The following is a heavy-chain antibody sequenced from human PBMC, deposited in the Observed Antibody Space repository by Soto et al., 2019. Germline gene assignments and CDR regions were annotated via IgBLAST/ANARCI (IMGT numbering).Heavy chain of an antibody. CDR1: GYTFTSYG. V-gene: IGHV1-18*01. Sequence: GASVKVPCKASGYTFTSYGISWLRQSPGQGLEWMGWISAYNGNTNYAQKLQGRVTMTTDTSTSTAYMELRSLRSDDTAVYYCARTPYYYDSSANYFDYWGQGTLVTVSS. CDR3: ARTPYYYDSSANYFDY. CDR2: ISAYNGNT. J-gene: IGHJ4*02. D-gene: IGHD3-22*01.